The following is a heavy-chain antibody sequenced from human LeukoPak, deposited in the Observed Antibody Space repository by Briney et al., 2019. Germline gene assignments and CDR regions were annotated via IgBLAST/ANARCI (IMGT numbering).Heavy chain of an antibody. Sequence: SETLSLTCTVSGGSISSYYWNWIRQPPGKGLEWIGEIDHSGSTNYNPSLKSRVTISVDTSKNQFSLKLSSVTAADTAVYYCAREGRGVTFDYWGQGTLVTVSS. CDR2: IDHSGST. J-gene: IGHJ4*02. CDR1: GGSISSYY. CDR3: AREGRGVTFDY. V-gene: IGHV4-34*01. D-gene: IGHD3-10*01.